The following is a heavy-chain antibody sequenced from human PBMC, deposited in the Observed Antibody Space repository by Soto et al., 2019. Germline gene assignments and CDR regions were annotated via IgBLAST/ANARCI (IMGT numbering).Heavy chain of an antibody. J-gene: IGHJ4*02. CDR1: GFTFSNYA. D-gene: IGHD4-17*01. CDR3: AKNFSVDLTTVTEFES. V-gene: IGHV3-23*01. Sequence: EVQLLESGGGLVQPGGSLRLSCAASGFTFSNYAMTWVRQAPGKGLEWVSAIGNGGSNTFYAASVKGRFTISRDNSKNTLYLQLNSLRAEDTAVYYYAKNFSVDLTTVTEFESWGQGTLVTVSS. CDR2: IGNGGSNT.